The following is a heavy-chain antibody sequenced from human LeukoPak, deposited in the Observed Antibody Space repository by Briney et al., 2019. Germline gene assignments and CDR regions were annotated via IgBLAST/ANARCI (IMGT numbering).Heavy chain of an antibody. CDR1: GFTFSTFA. CDR2: ISYDGSNK. CDR3: ARALGIAARGGYFDL. Sequence: PGRSLRLSCAASGFTFSTFAMHWVRQAPGKGLEWLAVISYDGSNKYYADSVKGRFTISRDNSKNTLYLQMNSLRAEDTTVYYCARALGIAARGGYFDLWGRDTLVTVSS. V-gene: IGHV3-30*01. D-gene: IGHD6-13*01. J-gene: IGHJ2*01.